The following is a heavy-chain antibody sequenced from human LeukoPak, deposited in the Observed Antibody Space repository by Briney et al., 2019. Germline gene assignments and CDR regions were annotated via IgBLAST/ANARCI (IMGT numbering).Heavy chain of an antibody. CDR3: AKNMGRWLVTQTAEYFQN. J-gene: IGHJ1*01. CDR1: GFTFSSYE. Sequence: GGSLRLSCAASGFTFSSYEMNWVRQAPGKGLEWVSYISSSSSYIYYADSVKGRFTISRDNSKNTLFLQMNSLRAADTAVYYCAKNMGRWLVTQTAEYFQNWGQGSLVTVSS. D-gene: IGHD6-19*01. CDR2: ISSSSSYI. V-gene: IGHV3-21*05.